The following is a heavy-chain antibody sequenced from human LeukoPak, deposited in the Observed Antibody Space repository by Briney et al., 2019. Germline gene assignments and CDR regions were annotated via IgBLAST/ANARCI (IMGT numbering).Heavy chain of an antibody. Sequence: GGSLRLSCAASGFAFSNYAMAWVRQAPGKESEWVSVITGGGADTYQIDSVKGRFTISRDNSKNTLYLQMNSLRAEDTAVYFCAKGTLGHCNGASCYPIGYWGQGTLVTVSS. CDR3: AKGTLGHCNGASCYPIGY. CDR1: GFAFSNYA. CDR2: ITGGGADT. J-gene: IGHJ4*02. V-gene: IGHV3-23*01. D-gene: IGHD2-15*01.